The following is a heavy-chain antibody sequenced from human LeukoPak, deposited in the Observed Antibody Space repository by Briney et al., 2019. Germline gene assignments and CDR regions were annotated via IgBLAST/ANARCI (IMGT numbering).Heavy chain of an antibody. CDR1: GYTFTSYA. CDR3: ARDLGYDSDEFYEKPGDY. J-gene: IGHJ4*02. V-gene: IGHV1-69*13. Sequence: SVKVSCKASGYTFTSYAIHWVRQAPGQGLEWMGGIIPIFGTANYAQKFQGRVTITADESTSTAYMELSSLRSEDTAVYYCARDLGYDSDEFYEKPGDYWGQGTLVTVSS. CDR2: IIPIFGTA. D-gene: IGHD3-22*01.